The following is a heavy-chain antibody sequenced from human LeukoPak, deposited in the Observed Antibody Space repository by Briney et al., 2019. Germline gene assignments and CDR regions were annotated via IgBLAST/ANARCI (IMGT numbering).Heavy chain of an antibody. CDR3: ARVVEYSSSLDAFDI. CDR1: GGSISSYY. V-gene: IGHV4-59*01. Sequence: PSETLSLTCTASGGSISSYYWSWIRQPPGKGLEWIGYIYYSGSTNYNPSLKSRVTISVDTSKNQFSLKLSSVTAADTAVYYCARVVEYSSSLDAFDIWGQGTMVTVSS. J-gene: IGHJ3*02. CDR2: IYYSGST. D-gene: IGHD6-6*01.